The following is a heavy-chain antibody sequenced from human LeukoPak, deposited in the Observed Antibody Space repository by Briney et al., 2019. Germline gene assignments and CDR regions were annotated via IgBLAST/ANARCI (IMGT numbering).Heavy chain of an antibody. D-gene: IGHD1-26*01. J-gene: IGHJ4*02. V-gene: IGHV3-15*01. CDR3: STDSQWELKEFYFDY. CDR1: RFTFSNAW. Sequence: PGGSLRLSCAASRFTFSNAWMSWVRQAPGKGLEWVGRIKSKTDGGTIDYAAPVKGRFTISRDDSKNTLYLQMNSLKTEDTAVYYCSTDSQWELKEFYFDYWGQGTLVTVSS. CDR2: IKSKTDGGTI.